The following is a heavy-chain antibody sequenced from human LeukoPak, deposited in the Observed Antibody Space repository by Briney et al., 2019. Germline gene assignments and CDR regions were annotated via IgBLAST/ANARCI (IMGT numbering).Heavy chain of an antibody. CDR2: IYHSGST. J-gene: IGHJ4*02. V-gene: IGHV4-38-2*02. CDR1: GYSISSDYY. D-gene: IGHD4-23*01. CDR3: ARGLTTVATGD. Sequence: ASETLSLTCTVSGYSISSDYYWGWIRQPPGMGLEWIGSIYHSGSTYYNPSLKSRVTISLNTSKNQFSLKLNSVTAADTAVYYCARGLTTVATGDWGQGTLVTVSS.